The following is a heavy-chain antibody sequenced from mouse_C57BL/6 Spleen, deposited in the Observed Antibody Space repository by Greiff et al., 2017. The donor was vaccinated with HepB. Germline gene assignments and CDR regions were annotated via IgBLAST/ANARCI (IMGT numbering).Heavy chain of an antibody. D-gene: IGHD4-1*01. CDR2: ISSGSSTI. Sequence: EVQLQESGGGLVKPGGSLKLSCAASGFTFSDYGMHWVRQAPEKGLEWVAYISSGSSTIYYADTVKGRFTISRDNAKNTLSLQMTSLRSEDTAMYYCERPLTGTVGYFDVWGTGTTVTVSS. CDR1: GFTFSDYG. V-gene: IGHV5-17*01. CDR3: ERPLTGTVGYFDV. J-gene: IGHJ1*03.